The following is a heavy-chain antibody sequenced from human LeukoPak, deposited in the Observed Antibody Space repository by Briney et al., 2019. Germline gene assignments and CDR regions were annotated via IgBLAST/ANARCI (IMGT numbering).Heavy chain of an antibody. Sequence: SETLSLTCAVSGYSISSGYYWGWIRQPPGKGLEWIGSIYHSGSTYYNPSLKSRVTISVDTSKNQFSLKLSSVTAADTAVYYCARYWGVQLWPHWYFDLWGRGSLVTVSS. CDR3: ARYWGVQLWPHWYFDL. CDR1: GYSISSGYY. CDR2: IYHSGST. V-gene: IGHV4-38-2*01. J-gene: IGHJ2*01. D-gene: IGHD5-18*01.